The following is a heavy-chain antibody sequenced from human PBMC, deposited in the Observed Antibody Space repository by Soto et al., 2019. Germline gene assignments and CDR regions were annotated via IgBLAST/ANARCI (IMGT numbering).Heavy chain of an antibody. CDR2: INHSGST. D-gene: IGHD2-2*01. CDR3: ARVSFLVPAASYYYYMDV. V-gene: IGHV4-34*01. J-gene: IGHJ6*03. Sequence: KGLEWIGEINHSGSTNYNPSLKSRVTISVDTSKNQFSLKLSSVTAADTAVYYCARVSFLVPAASYYYYMDVWGKGST.